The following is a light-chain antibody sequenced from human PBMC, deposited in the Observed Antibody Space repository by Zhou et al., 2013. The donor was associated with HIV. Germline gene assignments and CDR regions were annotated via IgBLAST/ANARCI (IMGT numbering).Light chain of an antibody. CDR2: GAS. J-gene: IGKJ2*01. CDR1: QSVSSSY. Sequence: EIVLTQSPGTLSLSPGERATLSCRASQSVSSSYLAWYQQKPGQAPRLLIYGASSRATGIPDRFSGSGSGTDFTLTISRLEPEDFAVYYCQQYGSSPQTFGQGTKLXI. V-gene: IGKV3-20*01. CDR3: QQYGSSPQT.